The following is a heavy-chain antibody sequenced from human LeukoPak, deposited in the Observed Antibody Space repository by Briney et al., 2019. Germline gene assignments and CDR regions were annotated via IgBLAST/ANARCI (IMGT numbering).Heavy chain of an antibody. CDR1: GFTFSSYA. D-gene: IGHD4-17*01. CDR3: AREGGYGDYHGGWFDP. Sequence: GGSLRLSCAASGFTFSSYAMHWVRQAPGKGLEWVAVISYDGSNKYYADSVKGRFTISRDNSNNTLYLQMNSPRAEDTAVYYCAREGGYGDYHGGWFDPWGQGTLVTVSS. CDR2: ISYDGSNK. J-gene: IGHJ5*02. V-gene: IGHV3-30*01.